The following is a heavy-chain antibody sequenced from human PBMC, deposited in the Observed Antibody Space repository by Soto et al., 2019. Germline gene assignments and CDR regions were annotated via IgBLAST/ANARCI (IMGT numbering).Heavy chain of an antibody. J-gene: IGHJ4*02. D-gene: IGHD4-17*01. CDR1: GFTFSSNA. V-gene: IGHV3-48*02. Sequence: EVQLLESGGGLVQPGGSLRLSCAASGFTFSSNAMSWVRQAPGKGLEWVSYISSSSTIYYADSVKGRFTISRDNAKNSLYLQMNSLRDEDTAVYYCARRYGDYEGDDYWGQGTLVTVSS. CDR2: ISSSSTI. CDR3: ARRYGDYEGDDY.